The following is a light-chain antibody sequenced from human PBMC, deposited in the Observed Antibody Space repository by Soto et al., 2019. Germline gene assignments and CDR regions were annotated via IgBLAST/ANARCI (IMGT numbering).Light chain of an antibody. CDR2: AAS. Sequence: DIQMPQSHSSLSASVGESLTITCRASQGISTYLNWYHQKPGKANKLLIYAASSLQSGVPSRFSGSGSETDFTLTISSLQPEEFATYSCQQSYSTTWTFGQGTKVDIK. CDR3: QQSYSTTWT. V-gene: IGKV1-39*01. J-gene: IGKJ1*01. CDR1: QGISTY.